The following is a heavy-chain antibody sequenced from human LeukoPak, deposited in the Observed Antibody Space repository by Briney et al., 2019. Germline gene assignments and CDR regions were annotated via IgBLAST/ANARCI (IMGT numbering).Heavy chain of an antibody. D-gene: IGHD2-8*02. J-gene: IGHJ5*02. V-gene: IGHV1-18*01. CDR1: GYTFTSYG. Sequence: GAPVKVSCKASGYTFTSYGISWVRQAPGQGLEWMGWISAYNGNTNYAQKLQGRVTMTTDTSTSTAYMELRSLRSDDTAVYYCARDLRYCTGGVCPNWFDPWGQGTRVTVSS. CDR3: ARDLRYCTGGVCPNWFDP. CDR2: ISAYNGNT.